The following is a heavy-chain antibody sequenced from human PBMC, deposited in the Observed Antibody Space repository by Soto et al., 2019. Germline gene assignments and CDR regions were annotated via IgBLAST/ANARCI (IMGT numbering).Heavy chain of an antibody. V-gene: IGHV6-1*01. CDR1: GDSVSSYSAA. CDR2: TYYRSKWYN. Sequence: SKTLSLTCAISGDSVSSYSAAWNWIRQTPSRGLEWLGRTYYRSKWYNDYAVSVKSRITINPDTSKNQFSLQLNSVTPEDTAVYYCARGYSYGLFYYYYYIDVWGKGTTVTVSS. D-gene: IGHD5-18*01. CDR3: ARGYSYGLFYYYYYIDV. J-gene: IGHJ6*03.